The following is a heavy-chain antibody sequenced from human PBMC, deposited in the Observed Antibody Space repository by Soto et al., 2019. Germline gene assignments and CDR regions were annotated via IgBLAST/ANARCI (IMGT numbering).Heavy chain of an antibody. Sequence: RGSLRLSCAASGFTFSSYGMHWVRQAPGKGLEWVAVISYDGSNKYYADSVKGRFTISRDNSKNTLYLQMNSLRAEDTAVYYCAKDPGSSWKLDYWGQGTLVTVSS. CDR2: ISYDGSNK. J-gene: IGHJ4*02. D-gene: IGHD1-1*01. CDR1: GFTFSSYG. CDR3: AKDPGSSWKLDY. V-gene: IGHV3-30*18.